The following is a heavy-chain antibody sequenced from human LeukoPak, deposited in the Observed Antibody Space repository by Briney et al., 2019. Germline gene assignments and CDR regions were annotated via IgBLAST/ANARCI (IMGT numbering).Heavy chain of an antibody. V-gene: IGHV1-69*04. J-gene: IGHJ4*02. Sequence: ASVKVSCKASGGTFSSYAISWVRQAPGQGLEWMGRIIPILGIANYAQKFQGRVTITADKSTSTAYMELSSLRSEDTAVYYCARGPYYDFWSGYYTGHYWGQGTLVTVSS. D-gene: IGHD3-3*01. CDR2: IIPILGIA. CDR3: ARGPYYDFWSGYYTGHY. CDR1: GGTFSSYA.